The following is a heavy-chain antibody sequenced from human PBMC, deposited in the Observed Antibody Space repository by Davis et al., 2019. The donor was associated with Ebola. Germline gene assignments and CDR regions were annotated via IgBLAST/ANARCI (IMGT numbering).Heavy chain of an antibody. D-gene: IGHD3-22*01. CDR3: ARRILYDIRGGGMDV. V-gene: IGHV5-51*01. CDR2: IYPVDSDT. J-gene: IGHJ6*02. CDR1: GYSFTSYW. Sequence: GESLKISCKASGYSFTSYWIGWVRQMPGKGLDWMGIIYPVDSDTRYSPSFQDQVTISADKSISTAYLHWSSLRASDTAMYYCARRILYDIRGGGMDVWGQGTTVTVSS.